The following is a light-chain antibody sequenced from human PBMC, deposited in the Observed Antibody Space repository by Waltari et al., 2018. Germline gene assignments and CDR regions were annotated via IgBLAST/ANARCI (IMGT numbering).Light chain of an antibody. V-gene: IGKV1-12*01. CDR3: QEANSFPLT. CDR2: AAS. Sequence: DIQMTQSPPSVSASVGDSVTITCRASQGIRSWLAWYQQKPGKAPKLLIYAASSLQGGVPSRFSGSGSGTEFTLTISSLQPEDVATYYCQEANSFPLTFGGGTKVEI. CDR1: QGIRSW. J-gene: IGKJ4*01.